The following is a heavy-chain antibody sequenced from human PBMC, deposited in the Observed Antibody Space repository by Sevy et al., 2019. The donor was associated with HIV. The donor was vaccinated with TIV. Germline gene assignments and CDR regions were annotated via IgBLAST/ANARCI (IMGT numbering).Heavy chain of an antibody. J-gene: IGHJ4*02. CDR2: IGAYNGNT. CDR1: GYTFSSYG. V-gene: IGHV1-18*01. CDR3: ARLGGLGNWNGARYFDY. Sequence: ASVKVSCKASGYTFSSYGISWVRQAPGQGLEWMGWIGAYNGNTKYAQNLQDRVTMTTDTSTSTAYMELSSLRSEDTAVYYCARLGGLGNWNGARYFDYWGQGTLVTVSS. D-gene: IGHD1-1*01.